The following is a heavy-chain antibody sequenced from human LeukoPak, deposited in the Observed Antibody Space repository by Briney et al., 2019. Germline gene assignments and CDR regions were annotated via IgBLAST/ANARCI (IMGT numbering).Heavy chain of an antibody. J-gene: IGHJ4*02. CDR1: GASVSSNSAA. Sequence: SQTLSLTCAISGASVSSNSAAWNCIRQSPSRGLEWLGRTYYRSKWYNDYAVSVKSRITINPDTSKNQFSLQLDSVSPEDTAVYYCVRGYDSSLDYWGQGTLVTVSS. CDR3: VRGYDSSLDY. V-gene: IGHV6-1*01. D-gene: IGHD3-22*01. CDR2: TYYRSKWYN.